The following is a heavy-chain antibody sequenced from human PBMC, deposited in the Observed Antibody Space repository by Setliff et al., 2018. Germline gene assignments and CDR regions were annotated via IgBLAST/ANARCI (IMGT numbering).Heavy chain of an antibody. J-gene: IGHJ5*02. CDR3: ARENADYARSFDP. Sequence: LSLTCTVSGGSINNYFWTWIRQPAGKGLEWIGRLYTSGISNYNPSLKSRVTMSVDTPKNQFSLNLTSVTAADTAVYYCARENADYARSFDPWGQGTLVTVSS. D-gene: IGHD3-16*01. V-gene: IGHV4-4*07. CDR2: LYTSGIS. CDR1: GGSINNYF.